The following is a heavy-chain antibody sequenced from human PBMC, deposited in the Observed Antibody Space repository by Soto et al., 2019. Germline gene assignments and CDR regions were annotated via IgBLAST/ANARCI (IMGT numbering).Heavy chain of an antibody. J-gene: IGHJ6*02. CDR2: ISYDGSNK. CDR1: GFTFSSYA. CDR3: ARAEFGELPSNYYRMDV. D-gene: IGHD3-10*01. V-gene: IGHV3-30-3*01. Sequence: GGSLRLSCAASGFTFSSYAMHWVRQAPGKGLEWVAVISYDGSNKYYADSVKGRFTISRDNSKNTLYLQMNSLRAEDTAVYYCARAEFGELPSNYYRMDVWGQGTTVPVSS.